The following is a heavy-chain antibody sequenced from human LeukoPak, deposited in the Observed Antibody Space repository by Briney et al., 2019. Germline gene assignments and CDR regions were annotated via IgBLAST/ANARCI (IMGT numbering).Heavy chain of an antibody. CDR2: INHSGST. V-gene: IGHV4-34*01. J-gene: IGHJ4*02. CDR3: ARGSTYYYGSGSYFY. Sequence: SETLSLTCAVYGGSFSGYYWSWIRQPPGKGLEWIGEINHSGSTNYNPSLKRRVTISVDTSKNKFSLKLSSVTAADTAVYYCARGSTYYYGSGSYFYWGQGTLVTVSP. D-gene: IGHD3-10*01. CDR1: GGSFSGYY.